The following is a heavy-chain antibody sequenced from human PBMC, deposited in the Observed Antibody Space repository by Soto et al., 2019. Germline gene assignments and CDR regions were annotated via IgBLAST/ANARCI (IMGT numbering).Heavy chain of an antibody. V-gene: IGHV3-30*18. D-gene: IGHD3-22*01. Sequence: PGGSLRLSCAASGFTFSTYGMHWVRQAPGKGLEWVAVISYDGSNKYYADSVKGRFTISRDNSKNTLYLQMNSLRVEDTAVYYCAKFPDSYDSSGYYLVPFNIWGQGTMVTVSS. CDR1: GFTFSTYG. J-gene: IGHJ3*02. CDR2: ISYDGSNK. CDR3: AKFPDSYDSSGYYLVPFNI.